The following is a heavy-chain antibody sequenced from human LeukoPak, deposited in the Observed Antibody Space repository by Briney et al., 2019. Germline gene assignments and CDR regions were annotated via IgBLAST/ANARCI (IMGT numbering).Heavy chain of an antibody. V-gene: IGHV3-74*01. J-gene: IGHJ4*02. CDR3: AKGGATVIDY. CDR1: GFTFSNYW. D-gene: IGHD4-17*01. Sequence: PGGSLRLSRAASGFTFSNYWMHWVRQAPGKGLVWVSRINSDGSSTTSADSVKGRFTISRDNAKNTLYLQMNSLRDEDTAVYYCAKGGATVIDYWGQGTLVTVSS. CDR2: INSDGSST.